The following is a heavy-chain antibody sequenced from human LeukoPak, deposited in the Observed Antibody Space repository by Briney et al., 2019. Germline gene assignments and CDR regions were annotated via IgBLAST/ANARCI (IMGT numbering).Heavy chain of an antibody. V-gene: IGHV1-2*02. D-gene: IGHD3-22*01. CDR2: INPNSGGT. CDR3: ARDYYDSSGYFLP. Sequence: ASVTVSCKASGYTFTGYYMHWVRQAPGQGLEWMGWINPNSGGTNYAQKFQGRVTMTRDTSISTAYMELSRLRSDDTAVYYCARDYYDSSGYFLPWGQGTLVTVSS. J-gene: IGHJ5*02. CDR1: GYTFTGYY.